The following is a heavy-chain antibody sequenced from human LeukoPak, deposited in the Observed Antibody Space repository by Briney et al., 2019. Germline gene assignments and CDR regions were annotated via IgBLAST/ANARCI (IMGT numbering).Heavy chain of an antibody. CDR2: IQAGGDEK. Sequence: PGGSLRLPCAASGFTFSTYGMHWVRQAPGKGLEWMTFIQAGGDEKYYAESVKGRFTVSRDNSKNTLYLQMNSLRAEDTAVYYCARDTPGYGGDDFDYWGQGALVTVSS. V-gene: IGHV3-30*02. D-gene: IGHD4-23*01. CDR3: ARDTPGYGGDDFDY. J-gene: IGHJ4*02. CDR1: GFTFSTYG.